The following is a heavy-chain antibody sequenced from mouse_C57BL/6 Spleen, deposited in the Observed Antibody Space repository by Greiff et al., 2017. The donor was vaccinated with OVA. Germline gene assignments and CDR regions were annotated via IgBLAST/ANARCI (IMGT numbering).Heavy chain of an antibody. V-gene: IGHV1-55*01. CDR3: ARDYYGSSHYYAMDY. CDR1: GYTFTSYW. Sequence: VQLQQPGAELVKPGASVKMSCKASGYTFTSYWITWVKQRPGQGLEWIGDIYPGRGSTNYNEKFKSKATLTVDTSSSTAYMQLSSLTSEDSAVYYCARDYYGSSHYYAMDYWGQGTSVTVSS. J-gene: IGHJ4*01. CDR2: IYPGRGST. D-gene: IGHD1-1*01.